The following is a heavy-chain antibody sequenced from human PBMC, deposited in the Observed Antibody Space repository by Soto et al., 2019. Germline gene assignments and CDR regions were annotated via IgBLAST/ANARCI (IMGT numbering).Heavy chain of an antibody. CDR3: TRDRLTGDFREAFDI. CDR1: GFTLSRYS. CDR2: IDTGSFSK. J-gene: IGHJ3*02. D-gene: IGHD1-20*01. V-gene: IGHV3-48*02. Sequence: EAQLVESGGGLVQPGGSLRLSCAASGFTLSRYSMSWVRQAPGKGLEYIAYIDTGSFSKYHADSLEGRFAISRDNAKNSLYLQLNSLRDEDTALYFCTRDRLTGDFREAFDIWGQGTLVTVSS.